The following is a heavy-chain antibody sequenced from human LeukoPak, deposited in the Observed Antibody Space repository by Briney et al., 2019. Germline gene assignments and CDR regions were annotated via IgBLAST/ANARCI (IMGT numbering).Heavy chain of an antibody. CDR3: ARDLKGRGLRFLEWLPPGYYYGMDV. V-gene: IGHV1-46*01. D-gene: IGHD3-3*01. J-gene: IGHJ6*02. CDR2: INPSGGST. Sequence: ASVKVSCQASGYTFTSYYMHWVRQAPGQGLEWMGIINPSGGSTSYAQKFQGRVTMTRDTSTSTVYMELSSLRSEDTAVYYCARDLKGRGLRFLEWLPPGYYYGMDVWGQGTTVTVSS. CDR1: GYTFTSYY.